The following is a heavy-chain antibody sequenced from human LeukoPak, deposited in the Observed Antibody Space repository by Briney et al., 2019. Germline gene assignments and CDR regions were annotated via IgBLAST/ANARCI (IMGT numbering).Heavy chain of an antibody. CDR1: GGSISSYY. V-gene: IGHV4-59*01. CDR2: IYYSGST. D-gene: IGHD1-7*01. Sequence: SETLSLTCTVSGGSISSYYGSWIRQPPGKGLEWMGYIYYSGSTNYNPSLKSRVTISVDTSKNQFSLKLSSVTAADTAVYYCGRGRTGTTEYYYYYYYMDVWGKGTTVTVSS. CDR3: GRGRTGTTEYYYYYYYMDV. J-gene: IGHJ6*03.